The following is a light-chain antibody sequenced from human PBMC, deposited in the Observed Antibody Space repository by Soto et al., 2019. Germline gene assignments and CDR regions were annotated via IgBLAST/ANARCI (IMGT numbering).Light chain of an antibody. J-gene: IGLJ3*02. CDR2: TTN. V-gene: IGLV1-44*01. Sequence: QSVLTQPPSVSGAPGQRVTISCSGSSSTIGSKTLNWYQHLPGSAPKLLIYTTNQRPSGVPDRFSGSKSGTSASLAISGLQPEDEADYYCAAWNDSLNGVVFGGGTKLTVL. CDR3: AAWNDSLNGVV. CDR1: SSTIGSKT.